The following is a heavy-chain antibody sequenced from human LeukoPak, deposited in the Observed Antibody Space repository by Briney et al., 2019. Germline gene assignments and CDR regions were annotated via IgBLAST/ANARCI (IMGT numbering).Heavy chain of an antibody. CDR3: ARGPRPYDY. CDR1: GGSISSYY. J-gene: IGHJ4*02. V-gene: IGHV4-59*12. D-gene: IGHD6-6*01. CDR2: IYYSGST. Sequence: SETLSLTCTVSGGSISSYYWSWIRQPPGKGLEWIGYIYYSGSTNYNPPLKSRVTISVDTSKNQFSLKLSSVTAADTAVYYCARGPRPYDYWGQGTLVTVSS.